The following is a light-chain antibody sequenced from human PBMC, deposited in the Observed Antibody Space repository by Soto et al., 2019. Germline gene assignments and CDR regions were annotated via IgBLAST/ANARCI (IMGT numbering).Light chain of an antibody. CDR2: EVN. Sequence: QSVLTQTPSASGTPGQRVTISCSGSNSNIESNYVYWYQQHPGKAPKLMIYEVNVRPSGVPDRFSGSKSGNTASLTVSGLQAEDEADYYCSSSAGSNNLGVFGGGTKLTVL. V-gene: IGLV2-8*01. CDR3: SSSAGSNNLGV. CDR1: NSNIESNY. J-gene: IGLJ2*01.